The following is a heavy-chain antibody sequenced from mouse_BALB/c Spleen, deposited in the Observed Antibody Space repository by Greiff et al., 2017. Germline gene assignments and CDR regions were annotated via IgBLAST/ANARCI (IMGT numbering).Heavy chain of an antibody. J-gene: IGHJ3*01. CDR1: GYSITSGYY. D-gene: IGHD2-4*01. Sequence: EVKLEESGPGLVKPSQSLSLTCSVTGYSITSGYYWNWIRQFPGNKLEWMGYISYDGSNNYNPSLKNRISITRDTSKNQFFLKLNSVTTEDTATYYCARKGNDYASFAYWGQGTLVTVSA. CDR2: ISYDGSN. V-gene: IGHV3-6*02. CDR3: ARKGNDYASFAY.